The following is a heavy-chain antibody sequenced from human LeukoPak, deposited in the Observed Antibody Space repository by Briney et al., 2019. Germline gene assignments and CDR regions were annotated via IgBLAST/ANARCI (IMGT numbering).Heavy chain of an antibody. J-gene: IGHJ4*02. CDR1: GGSISSYY. D-gene: IGHD3-10*01. CDR2: IYTSGST. CDR3: ARGYYYGSGSSDRDY. V-gene: IGHV4-4*07. Sequence: PSETLSLTCTVSGGSISSYYWSWIRQPAGKGLEWIGRIYTSGSTNYNPSLKSRVTISVDTSKNQFSLKLSSVTAADTAVYYCARGYYYGSGSSDRDYWGQGTLVTVSS.